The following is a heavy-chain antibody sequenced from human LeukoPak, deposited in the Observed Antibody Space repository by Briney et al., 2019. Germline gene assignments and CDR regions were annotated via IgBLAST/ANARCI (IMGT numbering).Heavy chain of an antibody. J-gene: IGHJ1*01. D-gene: IGHD6-6*01. V-gene: IGHV3-74*01. CDR2: ISPDGSYT. Sequence: QPGGSLRLSCAASGFTFSSYSMNWVRQAPGKGLVNLLLISPDGSYTDSADSVKGRFTISRDNAKNSLYLQMNSLRAEDTALYYCAKDDNPGLMGSSLSIQHWGQGTLVTVSS. CDR1: GFTFSSYS. CDR3: AKDDNPGLMGSSLSIQH.